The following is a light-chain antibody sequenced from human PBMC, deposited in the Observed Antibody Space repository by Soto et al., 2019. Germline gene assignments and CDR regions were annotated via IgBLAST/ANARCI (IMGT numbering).Light chain of an antibody. CDR3: QQYNNWPQVFT. Sequence: EIVMTQSPATLSVSPGERATLSCRASQSVSSNLAWYQQKPGQAPRLLIYGASTRATGIPARFSGSGSGTEFTLTISRLQSEDFAVYYCQQYNNWPQVFTFGPGTKVDIK. CDR2: GAS. V-gene: IGKV3-15*01. J-gene: IGKJ3*01. CDR1: QSVSSN.